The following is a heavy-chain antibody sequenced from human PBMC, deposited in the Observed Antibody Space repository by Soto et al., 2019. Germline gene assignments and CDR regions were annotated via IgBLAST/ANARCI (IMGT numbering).Heavy chain of an antibody. CDR1: GGSISRYY. CDR3: ARTYCGGDCYSEYAWFDP. V-gene: IGHV4-59*01. CDR2: IYYSGST. Sequence: SETLSLTCTVSGGSISRYYWSWIRQPPGKGLEWIGYIYYSGSTNYNPSLKSRVTISVDTSKNQFSLKLSSVTAADTAVYYCARTYCGGDCYSEYAWFDPWGQGTLVTVSS. D-gene: IGHD2-21*02. J-gene: IGHJ5*02.